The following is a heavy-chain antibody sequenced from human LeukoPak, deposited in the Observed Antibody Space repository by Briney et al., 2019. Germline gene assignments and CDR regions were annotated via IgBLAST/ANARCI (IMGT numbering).Heavy chain of an antibody. J-gene: IGHJ4*02. D-gene: IGHD1-14*01. CDR3: ARDKRPGITDFFDY. Sequence: GGSLRLCCAASGFTFDDYGMSWVRQAPGKGLEWISGINWNGGSTGYADSVKGRFTISRDNANNSLYLQMNSLRAEDTALYYCARDKRPGITDFFDYWGQGTLVTVSS. CDR2: INWNGGST. V-gene: IGHV3-20*04. CDR1: GFTFDDYG.